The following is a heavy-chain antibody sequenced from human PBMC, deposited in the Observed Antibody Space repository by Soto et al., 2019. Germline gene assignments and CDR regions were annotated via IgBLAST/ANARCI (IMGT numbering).Heavy chain of an antibody. CDR2: ISGSGGST. J-gene: IGHJ4*02. CDR1: GFTFSTYA. V-gene: IGHV3-23*01. CDR3: AKDRFRGVITRLDY. Sequence: GGSLRLSCAGSGFTFSTYAMSWVRQAPGKGLEWVSAISGSGGSTYYADSVKGRFTISRDNSKNTLYLQMNSLRAEDTAVYYCAKDRFRGVITRLDYWGQGTLVTVSS. D-gene: IGHD3-10*01.